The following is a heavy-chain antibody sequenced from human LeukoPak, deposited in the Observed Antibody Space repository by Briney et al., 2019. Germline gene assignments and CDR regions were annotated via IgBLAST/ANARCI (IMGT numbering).Heavy chain of an antibody. V-gene: IGHV3-23*01. D-gene: IGHD3-10*01. CDR1: RFTFSSDA. CDR2: ISGSSGST. J-gene: IGHJ6*02. Sequence: VRYRRPSPAAARFTFSSDAMSGGRQAPGRGLGWESAISGSSGSTYYADSVKGRFTISRDNSKNTLYLQMNSLRADDTAVYYCAKGGSGSYRSYYGMDVWGQGPTVTVPS. CDR3: AKGGSGSYRSYYGMDV.